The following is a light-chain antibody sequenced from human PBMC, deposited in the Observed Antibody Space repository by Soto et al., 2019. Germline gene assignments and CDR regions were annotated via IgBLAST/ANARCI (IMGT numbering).Light chain of an antibody. CDR3: QQTYSTWT. CDR1: QSISRY. Sequence: DIQMTQYTYSLSASVGDRVTITCRASQSISRYLNWYQQKPGKAPKLLIYTTSSLQSGVPSRFSGSGSGTDFTLTISSLHPEDFATYYCQQTYSTWTCGQGTKV. J-gene: IGKJ1*01. CDR2: TTS. V-gene: IGKV1-39*01.